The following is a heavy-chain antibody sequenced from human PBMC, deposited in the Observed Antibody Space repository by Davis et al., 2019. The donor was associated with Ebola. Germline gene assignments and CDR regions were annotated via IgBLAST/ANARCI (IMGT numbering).Heavy chain of an antibody. D-gene: IGHD3-22*01. Sequence: SETLSLTCAVYGGSFSDYDWSWIRQPPGKGLEWIGEINHSGSTNYNASLKSRVTISVDTSKNQFSLKLSSVTAADTAVYYCARDGTNYYDSSGYLASFWYFDLWGRGTLVTVSS. J-gene: IGHJ2*01. CDR3: ARDGTNYYDSSGYLASFWYFDL. CDR1: GGSFSDYD. CDR2: INHSGST. V-gene: IGHV4-34*01.